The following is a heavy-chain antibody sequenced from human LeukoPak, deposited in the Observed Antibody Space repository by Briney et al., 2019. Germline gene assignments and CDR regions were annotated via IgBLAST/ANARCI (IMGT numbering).Heavy chain of an antibody. CDR3: ARHSANSPRITIFGVITT. J-gene: IGHJ5*02. CDR2: IYPGDSDT. CDR1: GYSFTSYW. V-gene: IGHV5-51*01. D-gene: IGHD3-3*01. Sequence: GESLKISCKGSGYSFTSYWIGWVRQMPGKGLEWMGIIYPGDSDTRYSPSFQGQVTISADKSISTAYVQWNSLKASDTAMYYCARHSANSPRITIFGVITTWGQGTQVTVSS.